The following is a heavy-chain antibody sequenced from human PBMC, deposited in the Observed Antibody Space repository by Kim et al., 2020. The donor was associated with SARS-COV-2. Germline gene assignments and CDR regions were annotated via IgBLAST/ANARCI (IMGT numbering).Heavy chain of an antibody. J-gene: IGHJ4*02. CDR2: ISGSGGST. D-gene: IGHD6-13*01. CDR1: GFTFSSYA. Sequence: GGSLRLSCAASGFTFSSYAMSWVRQAPGKGLEWVSAISGSGGSTYYADSVKGRFTISRDNSKNTLYLQMNSLRAEDTAVYYCAKIPLSPSTKIAAAGICDFDYWGQGTLVTVSS. V-gene: IGHV3-23*01. CDR3: AKIPLSPSTKIAAAGICDFDY.